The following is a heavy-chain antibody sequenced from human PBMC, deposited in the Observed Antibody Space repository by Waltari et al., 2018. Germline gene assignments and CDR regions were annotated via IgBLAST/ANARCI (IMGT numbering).Heavy chain of an antibody. CDR1: GGTFSSYA. D-gene: IGHD5-12*01. J-gene: IGHJ6*02. Sequence: QVQLVQSGAEVKKPGSSVKVSCKASGGTFSSYAISWVRQAPGQGLAWMGRIIPIFGTANYAQKFQGRVTITADKSTSTAYMELSSLRSEDTAVYYCATHGPKRSGYDYSRYYYYGMDVWGQGTTVTVSS. CDR3: ATHGPKRSGYDYSRYYYYGMDV. V-gene: IGHV1-69*08. CDR2: IIPIFGTA.